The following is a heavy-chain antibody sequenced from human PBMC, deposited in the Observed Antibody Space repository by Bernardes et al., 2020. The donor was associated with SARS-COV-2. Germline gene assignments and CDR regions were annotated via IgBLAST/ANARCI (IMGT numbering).Heavy chain of an antibody. CDR1: GFTFSSYW. CDR3: ARPGRPGAYYFDY. CDR2: INGDGSSI. D-gene: IGHD1-26*01. V-gene: IGHV3-74*01. Sequence: GSLRLSCAASGFTFSSYWMHWVRLGPGKGPVWVSRINGDGSSINYADSVKGRFTISRDNAKNTVYLQMNSLRAEDTAVYYCARPGRPGAYYFDYWGQGNRVTVSS. J-gene: IGHJ4*02.